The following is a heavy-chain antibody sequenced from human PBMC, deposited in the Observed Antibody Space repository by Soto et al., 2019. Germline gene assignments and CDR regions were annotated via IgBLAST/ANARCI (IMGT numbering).Heavy chain of an antibody. CDR3: ARDLSSGGGWFDP. Sequence: EVQLVESGGGLVQPGGSLRLSCAASGFTVSSNYMSWVRQAPGKGLEWVSVIYSGGSTYYADSVKGRFTISRDNSKNTLYLKMNSLRAEDTAVYYCARDLSSGGGWFDPWGQGTLVTVSS. V-gene: IGHV3-66*01. CDR1: GFTVSSNY. J-gene: IGHJ5*02. D-gene: IGHD6-19*01. CDR2: IYSGGST.